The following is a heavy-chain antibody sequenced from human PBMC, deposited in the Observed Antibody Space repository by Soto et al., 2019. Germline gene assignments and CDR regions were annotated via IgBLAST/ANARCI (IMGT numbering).Heavy chain of an antibody. D-gene: IGHD2-2*01. CDR2: IYYSGST. CDR1: GGSVSSGSYY. Sequence: SETLSLTCTVSGGSVSSGSYYWSWIRQPPGKGLEWIGYIYYSGSTNYNPSLKSRVTISVDTSKNQFSLKLSSVTAADTAVYYCASVYCSSTSCYGDYWGQGTLVTVSS. V-gene: IGHV4-61*01. J-gene: IGHJ4*02. CDR3: ASVYCSSTSCYGDY.